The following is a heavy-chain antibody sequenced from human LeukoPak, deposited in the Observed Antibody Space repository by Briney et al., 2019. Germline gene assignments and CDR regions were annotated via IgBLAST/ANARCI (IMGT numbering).Heavy chain of an antibody. CDR1: GFPFRDYV. V-gene: IGHV3-48*01. D-gene: IGHD6-6*01. CDR3: RSSSSSRSSYPPNQIDY. J-gene: IGHJ4*02. Sequence: GGSLRLSCAASGFPFRDYVMSWVRQAPGKGLEWVSYINHNAELIYYADSVKGRFTISRDNGKNSLYLQMNSLRAEDTAVYYCRSSSSSRSSYPPNQIDYWGQGTLVTVSS. CDR2: INHNAELI.